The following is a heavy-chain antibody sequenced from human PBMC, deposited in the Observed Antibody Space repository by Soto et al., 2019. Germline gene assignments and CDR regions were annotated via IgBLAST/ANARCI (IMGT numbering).Heavy chain of an antibody. Sequence: GGSLRLSCAASGFTFDDYAMHWVRQAPGKGLEWVSCISWNSGSIGYADSVKGRFTISRDNAKNSLYLQMNSLRAEDTALYYCAKDMGGTYFYRYGMAVWAQGTTVTVSS. V-gene: IGHV3-9*01. CDR3: AKDMGGTYFYRYGMAV. CDR2: ISWNSGSI. CDR1: GFTFDDYA. J-gene: IGHJ6*02. D-gene: IGHD1-26*01.